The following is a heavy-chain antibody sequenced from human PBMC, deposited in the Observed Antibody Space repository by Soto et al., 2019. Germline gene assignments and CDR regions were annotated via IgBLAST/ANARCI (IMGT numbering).Heavy chain of an antibody. V-gene: IGHV3-23*01. Sequence: EVQLLESVGGLVQPGGSLRLSCAASGFSFNSYTMSWVRQTPGKGMEWVAGIIGSGDSAYYADSVKGQFTISRDNSKHALYMQTNSLRAGDPAIYYCAKARGMTTVTIDAFQHWGQGTLVAVSS. D-gene: IGHD4-17*01. CDR3: AKARGMTTVTIDAFQH. CDR2: IIGSGDSA. J-gene: IGHJ1*01. CDR1: GFSFNSYT.